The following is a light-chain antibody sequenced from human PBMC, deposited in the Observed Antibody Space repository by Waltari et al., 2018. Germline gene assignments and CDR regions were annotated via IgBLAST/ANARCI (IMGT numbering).Light chain of an antibody. CDR1: SRDVGGYDY. Sequence: QSALTQPASVSGSPGQSITISCTGTSRDVGGYDYVSWYQQHPGKAPKLLIYDVTNRPSGVSNRFSGSKSANTASLTISGLQAEDEADYYCFSYRRSSTWVFGEGTKLTVL. V-gene: IGLV2-14*03. CDR3: FSYRRSSTWV. CDR2: DVT. J-gene: IGLJ3*02.